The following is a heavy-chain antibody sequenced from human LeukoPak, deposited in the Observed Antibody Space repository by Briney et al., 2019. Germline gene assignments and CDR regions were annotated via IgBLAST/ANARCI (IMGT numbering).Heavy chain of an antibody. CDR2: IYHSGST. CDR1: GGSISSSNW. V-gene: IGHV4-4*02. CDR3: ARDFRERRGITGPHGMDV. J-gene: IGHJ6*02. Sequence: SETLSPTCAVSGGSISSSNWWSWVRQPPGKGLEWIGEIYHSGSTNYNPSLKSRVTISIDKSKNQFSLKLSSVIAADTAVYYCARDFRERRGITGPHGMDVWGQGTTVTVSS. D-gene: IGHD1-20*01.